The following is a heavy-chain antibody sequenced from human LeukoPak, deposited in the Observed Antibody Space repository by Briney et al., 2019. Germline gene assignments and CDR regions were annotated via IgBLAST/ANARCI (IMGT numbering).Heavy chain of an antibody. J-gene: IGHJ4*02. CDR1: GDSISSYY. D-gene: IGHD3-22*01. CDR3: ARPPHYYDTSGYSV. V-gene: IGHV4-59*01. CDR2: VSNIETT. Sequence: SETLSLTCTVSGDSISSYYWSWLRQPPGKRLEWIGYVSNIETTNYNPSLKSRVTISVDTSKNQFSLRLNSVTAADTAVYYCARPPHYYDTSGYSVWGQGTLVTVSS.